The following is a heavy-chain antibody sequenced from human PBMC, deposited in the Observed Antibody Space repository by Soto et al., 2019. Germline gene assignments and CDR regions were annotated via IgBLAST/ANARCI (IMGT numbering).Heavy chain of an antibody. CDR3: ARDKIYYSTYAYYYYTHA. V-gene: IGHV4-59*01. J-gene: IGHJ6*03. D-gene: IGHD4-4*01. CDR2: TYYSGST. Sequence: SEALSLTCTVSGGSLSSCYWIWIRHPPGKGLEWIGYTYYSGSTNYNPSLKSRVTISVDTSKNQFSLKLSSVTAADTAVYYCARDKIYYSTYAYYYYTHALRKGPPV. CDR1: GGSLSSCY.